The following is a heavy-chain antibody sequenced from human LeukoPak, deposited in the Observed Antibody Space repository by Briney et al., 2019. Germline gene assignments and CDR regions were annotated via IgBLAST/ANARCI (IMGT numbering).Heavy chain of an antibody. CDR2: IYYSGST. J-gene: IGHJ5*02. Sequence: SETLSLTCTVSGGSISSSSYYWGWIRQPPGKGLEWIGSIYYSGSTYYNPSLKSRVTISVVTSKNQFSLKLSSVTAADTAVYYCARITRVLLWFGEFHNWFDPWGQGTLVTVSS. D-gene: IGHD3-10*01. CDR3: ARITRVLLWFGEFHNWFDP. CDR1: GGSISSSSYY. V-gene: IGHV4-39*01.